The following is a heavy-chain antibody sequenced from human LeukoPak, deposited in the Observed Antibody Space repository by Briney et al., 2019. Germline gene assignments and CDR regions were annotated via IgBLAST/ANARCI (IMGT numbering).Heavy chain of an antibody. CDR2: IIPILGIA. CDR1: GGTSSSYA. V-gene: IGHV1-69*04. CDR3: ARDLNFRSSWYRGQVYDY. Sequence: ASVKVSCKASGGTSSSYAISWVRQAPGQGLEWMGRIIPILGIANYAQKFQGRVTITADKSTSTAYMELSSLRSEDTAVYYCARDLNFRSSWYRGQVYDYWGQGTLVTVSS. D-gene: IGHD6-13*01. J-gene: IGHJ4*02.